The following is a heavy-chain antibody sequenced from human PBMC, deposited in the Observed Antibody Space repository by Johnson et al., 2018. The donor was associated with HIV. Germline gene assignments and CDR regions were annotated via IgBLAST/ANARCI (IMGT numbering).Heavy chain of an antibody. J-gene: IGHJ3*02. D-gene: IGHD2/OR15-2a*01. Sequence: EVQLVESGGGFVQPGASLRLSCAASGFTFSSYDMHWVRQATGKGLEWVSAIGTAGDTYYPGSVKGRFTISRENAKNSLYLQMNSLRAGDTAVYYCARDRSKGGAFDIWGQGTMVTVSS. V-gene: IGHV3-13*01. CDR3: ARDRSKGGAFDI. CDR1: GFTFSSYD. CDR2: IGTAGDT.